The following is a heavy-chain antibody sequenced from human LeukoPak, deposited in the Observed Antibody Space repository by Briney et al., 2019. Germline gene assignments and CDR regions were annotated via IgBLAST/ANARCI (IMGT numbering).Heavy chain of an antibody. CDR2: LSYDVNTK. D-gene: IGHD2-15*01. Sequence: GRSLRLSCAASGFTFSTYAMHWVRQAPGKGLEWVALLSYDVNTKYYADSVKGRFTISRDNSENTLYLEMNSLRAEDTAVYFCARRPTCSGGTCYGLDVWGKGTTVTVSS. CDR1: GFTFSTYA. J-gene: IGHJ6*04. V-gene: IGHV3-30-3*01. CDR3: ARRPTCSGGTCYGLDV.